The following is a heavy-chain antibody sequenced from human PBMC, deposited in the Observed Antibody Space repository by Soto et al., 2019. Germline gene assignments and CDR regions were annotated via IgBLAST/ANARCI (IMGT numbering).Heavy chain of an antibody. Sequence: EVQLVESGGGLVKPGGSLRLSCAASGFTFSSYSMNWVRQAPGKGLEWVSSISSSSSYIYYADSVKGRFTISRDNAKNSLYLQMNSLGAEDTAVYYCARDMVRGVITPSGMDVWGQGTTVTVSS. CDR1: GFTFSSYS. J-gene: IGHJ6*02. D-gene: IGHD3-10*01. V-gene: IGHV3-21*01. CDR3: ARDMVRGVITPSGMDV. CDR2: ISSSSSYI.